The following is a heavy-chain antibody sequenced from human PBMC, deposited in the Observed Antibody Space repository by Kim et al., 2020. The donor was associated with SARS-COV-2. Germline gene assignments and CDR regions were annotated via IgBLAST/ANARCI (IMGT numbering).Heavy chain of an antibody. V-gene: IGHV4-59*01. CDR1: GGSISSYY. D-gene: IGHD3-22*01. J-gene: IGHJ4*02. Sequence: SETLSLTCTVSGGSISSYYWSWIRQPPGKGLEWIGYIYYSGSTNYNPSLKSRVTISVDTSKNQFSLKLSSVTAADTAVYYCARVMYYGPTYYYDSSGYFLDYWGQGTLVTVSS. CDR2: IYYSGST. CDR3: ARVMYYGPTYYYDSSGYFLDY.